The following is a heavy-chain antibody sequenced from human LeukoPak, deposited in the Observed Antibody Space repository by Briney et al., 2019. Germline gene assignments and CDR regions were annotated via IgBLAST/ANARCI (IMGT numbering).Heavy chain of an antibody. J-gene: IGHJ4*02. V-gene: IGHV3-7*01. D-gene: IGHD6-19*01. Sequence: PGGSLRLSCAASGFTFSSYEMNWVRQAPGKGLEWVANIKQDGSEKYYVDSVKGRFTISRDNAKNSLYLQMNSLRAEDTAVYYCARARVIAVAGTFDYWGQGTLVTVSS. CDR2: IKQDGSEK. CDR3: ARARVIAVAGTFDY. CDR1: GFTFSSYE.